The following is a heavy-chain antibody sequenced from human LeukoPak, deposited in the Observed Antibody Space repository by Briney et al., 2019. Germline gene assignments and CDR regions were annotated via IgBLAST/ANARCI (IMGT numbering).Heavy chain of an antibody. CDR3: ARDCTNGVCWDY. V-gene: IGHV3-48*03. J-gene: IGHJ4*02. CDR2: ISSSGSTI. CDR1: GFTFSSYE. Sequence: PGGSLRLSRAASGFTFSSYEMNWVRQAPGKGLEWVSYISSSGSTIYYADSVKGRFTISRDNAKNSLYLQMNSLRAEDTAVYYCARDCTNGVCWDYWGQGTLVTVSS. D-gene: IGHD2-8*01.